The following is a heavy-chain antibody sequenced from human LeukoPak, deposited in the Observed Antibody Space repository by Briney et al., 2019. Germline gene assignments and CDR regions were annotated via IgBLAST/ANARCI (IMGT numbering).Heavy chain of an antibody. D-gene: IGHD5-24*01. CDR2: IYYSGST. V-gene: IGHV4-59*01. Sequence: NPSETLSLTCTVSGGSISSYYWSWIRQPPGRGLEWIGYIYYSGSTNYNPSLKSRVTISVDTSKNQFSLKLSSVTAADTAVYYCARDGGRDGYPAAFDYWGQGTLVTVSS. CDR3: ARDGGRDGYPAAFDY. J-gene: IGHJ4*02. CDR1: GGSISSYY.